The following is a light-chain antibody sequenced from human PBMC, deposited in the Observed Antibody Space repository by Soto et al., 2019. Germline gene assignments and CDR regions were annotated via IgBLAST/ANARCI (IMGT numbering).Light chain of an antibody. J-gene: IGKJ3*01. V-gene: IGKV1-33*01. CDR1: RDINNY. CDR2: DAS. Sequence: DTQMTQSPSSLSASVGDRVTITCQASRDINNYLNWYQQKPGKAPNLLIYDASTLQTGVPYRFIGRGSGTDYTFTISSLQPEDIATYYCQQYVNLPLTFGPGTKVDIK. CDR3: QQYVNLPLT.